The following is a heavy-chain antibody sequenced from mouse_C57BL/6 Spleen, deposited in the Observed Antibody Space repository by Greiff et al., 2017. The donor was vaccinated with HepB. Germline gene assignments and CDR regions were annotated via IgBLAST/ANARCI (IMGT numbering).Heavy chain of an antibody. V-gene: IGHV1-81*01. CDR1: GYTFTSYG. D-gene: IGHD2-3*01. Sequence: VQLQQSGAELARPGASVKLSCKASGYTFTSYGIRWVKQSTGQGLEWIGEIYPRSGNTYYNEKLKGKATMTADKSSSTAYMELRSLTSEGSAVYFCARDDGYAAWFAYWGQGTLVTVSA. CDR3: ARDDGYAAWFAY. J-gene: IGHJ3*01. CDR2: IYPRSGNT.